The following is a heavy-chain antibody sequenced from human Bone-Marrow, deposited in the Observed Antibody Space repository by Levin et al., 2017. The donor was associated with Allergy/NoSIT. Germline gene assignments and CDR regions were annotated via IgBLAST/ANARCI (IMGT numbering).Heavy chain of an antibody. CDR2: IYYSGST. D-gene: IGHD4-17*01. Sequence: PSETLSLTCTVSGGSISSYYWSWIRQPPGKGLEWIGYIYYSGSTNYNPSPQSRVTISVDTSQNQCSLKLSSVTAADTAVYYCARRGTVTPNWFDPWGQGTLVTVSS. J-gene: IGHJ5*02. V-gene: IGHV4-59*01. CDR3: ARRGTVTPNWFDP. CDR1: GGSISSYY.